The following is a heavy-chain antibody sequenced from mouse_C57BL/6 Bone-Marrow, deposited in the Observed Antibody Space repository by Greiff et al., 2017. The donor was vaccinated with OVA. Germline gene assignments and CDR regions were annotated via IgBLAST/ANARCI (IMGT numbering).Heavy chain of an antibody. Sequence: EVQLQQSGPELVKPGASVKISCKASGYTFTDYYMNWVKQSHGKSLEWIGDINPNNGGTSYNQKFKGKATLTVDKSSSTAYMELRSLTSEDSAVYYCARSDGYYRYWGQGTTLTVSS. CDR2: INPNNGGT. V-gene: IGHV1-26*01. J-gene: IGHJ2*01. D-gene: IGHD2-3*01. CDR1: GYTFTDYY. CDR3: ARSDGYYRY.